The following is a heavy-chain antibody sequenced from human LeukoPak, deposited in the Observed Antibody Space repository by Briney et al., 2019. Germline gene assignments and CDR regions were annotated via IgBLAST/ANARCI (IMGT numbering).Heavy chain of an antibody. CDR3: ARVSSSWSFFDY. CDR1: GGSISSSSYY. J-gene: IGHJ4*02. V-gene: IGHV4-39*07. CDR2: IYYSGST. Sequence: SETLSLTCTVSGGSISSSSYYWGWIRQPPGKGLEWIGSIYYSGSTYYNPSLKSRVTISVDTSKNQFSLKLSSVTAADTAVYYCARVSSSWSFFDYWGQGTLVTVSS. D-gene: IGHD6-13*01.